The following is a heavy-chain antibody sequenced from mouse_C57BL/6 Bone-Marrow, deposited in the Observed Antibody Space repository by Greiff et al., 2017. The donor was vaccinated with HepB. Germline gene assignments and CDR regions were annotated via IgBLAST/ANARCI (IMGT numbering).Heavy chain of an antibody. V-gene: IGHV5-9-1*02. J-gene: IGHJ3*01. CDR3: TRDPTYYYGSRAWFAY. Sequence: EVQLVESGEGLVKPGGSLKLSCAASGFTFSSYAMSWVRQTPEKRLEWVACISSGGDYIYYADTVKGRFTISRDNARNTLYLQMSSLKSEDTAMYYCTRDPTYYYGSRAWFAYWGQGTLVTVSA. D-gene: IGHD1-1*01. CDR2: ISSGGDYI. CDR1: GFTFSSYA.